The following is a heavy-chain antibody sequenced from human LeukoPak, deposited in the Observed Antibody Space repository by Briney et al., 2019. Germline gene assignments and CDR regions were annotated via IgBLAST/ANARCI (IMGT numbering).Heavy chain of an antibody. D-gene: IGHD3-9*01. V-gene: IGHV3-23*01. CDR2: ISGRSDNT. CDR3: AKWGDYDVLTGYYVSDF. CDR1: GFIFSNYA. J-gene: IGHJ4*02. Sequence: PGASLRLSCAASGFIFSNYAMYWVHQAPGKGLEWVSAISGRSDNTYYADSVKGRFTLSRDSSKNTLYLQMNSLRADDTAVYYCAKWGDYDVLTGYYVSDFWGQGTLVTVSS.